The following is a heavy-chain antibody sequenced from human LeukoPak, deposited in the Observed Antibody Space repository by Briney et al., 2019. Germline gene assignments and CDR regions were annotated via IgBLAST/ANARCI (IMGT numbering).Heavy chain of an antibody. CDR2: INPSGGST. D-gene: IGHD3-22*01. V-gene: IGHV1-46*01. J-gene: IGHJ4*02. CDR3: ATDHYDVDY. Sequence: ASVKVSCKASGYTFTSYYMHWVRQAPGQGLEWMGIINPSGGSTSYAQKFQGRVTMTEDTSTDTAYMELSSLRSEDTAVYYCATDHYDVDYWGQGTLVTVSS. CDR1: GYTFTSYY.